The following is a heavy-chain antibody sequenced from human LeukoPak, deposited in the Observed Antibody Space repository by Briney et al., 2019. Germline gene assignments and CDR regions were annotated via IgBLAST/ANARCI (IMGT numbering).Heavy chain of an antibody. CDR1: GGSISSGSYY. V-gene: IGHV4-61*02. Sequence: SETLSLTCTVSGGSISSGSYYWSWIRQPAGKGLEWIGRIYTSGSTNYNPSLKSRVTISVDTSKNQFSLKLSSVTAADTAVYYCAREGRYCSSTSCYRSYYYYYMDVWGKGTTVTVSS. CDR2: IYTSGST. D-gene: IGHD2-2*02. CDR3: AREGRYCSSTSCYRSYYYYYMDV. J-gene: IGHJ6*03.